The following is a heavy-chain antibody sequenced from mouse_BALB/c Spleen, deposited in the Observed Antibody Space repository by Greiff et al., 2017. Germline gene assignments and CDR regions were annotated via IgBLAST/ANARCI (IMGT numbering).Heavy chain of an antibody. CDR2: ISYSGST. J-gene: IGHJ2*01. V-gene: IGHV3-8*02. D-gene: IGHD2-4*01. CDR3: ARRSYDDGGFDLDY. Sequence: DVQLQESGPRLVKPSQSLSLTCSASGYSITSCYWNWIRNVPGNKLEYMGYISYSGSTYYNPSLISRISITRDTSKNQYYLQLNSVTTEDTATDYGARRSYDDGGFDLDYWGQGTTLTVSS. CDR1: GYSITSCY.